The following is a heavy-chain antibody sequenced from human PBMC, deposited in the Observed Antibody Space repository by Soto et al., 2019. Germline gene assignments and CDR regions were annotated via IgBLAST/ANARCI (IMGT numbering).Heavy chain of an antibody. CDR3: ARLGFLEWLPNY. CDR2: IYYSGST. V-gene: IGHV4-39*01. CDR1: GGSISSSSYY. J-gene: IGHJ4*02. D-gene: IGHD3-3*01. Sequence: QLQLQESGPGLVKPSETLSLTCTVSGGSISSSSYYWGWIRQPPGKGLEWIGSIYYSGSTYYNPSLKSRVTISVDTSKHQFSLKLSSVTAADTAVYYCARLGFLEWLPNYWGQGTLVTVSS.